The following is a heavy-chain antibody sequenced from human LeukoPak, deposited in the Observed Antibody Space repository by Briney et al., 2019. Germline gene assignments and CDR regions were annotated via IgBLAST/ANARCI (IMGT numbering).Heavy chain of an antibody. V-gene: IGHV4-39*01. CDR3: ARGRSSGWYYFDY. CDR2: IYYSGST. J-gene: IGHJ4*02. D-gene: IGHD6-13*01. Sequence: SETLSLTCTVSGGSISSYYWGWIRQPPGKGLEWIGSIYYSGSTYYNPSLKSRVTISVDTSKNQFSLKLSSVTAADTAVYYCARGRSSGWYYFDYWGQGTLVTVSS. CDR1: GGSISSYY.